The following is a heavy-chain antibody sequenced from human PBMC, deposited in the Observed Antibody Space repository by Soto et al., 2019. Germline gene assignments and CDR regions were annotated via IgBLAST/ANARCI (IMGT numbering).Heavy chain of an antibody. CDR3: ARHGCSGGSCLYYFDY. V-gene: IGHV4-39*01. J-gene: IGHJ4*02. D-gene: IGHD2-15*01. CDR1: GGSISSSSYY. CDR2: IYYSGST. Sequence: QLQLQESGPGLVKPSETLSLTCTVSGGSISSSSYYWGWIRQPPGKGLEWIGSIYYSGSTYYNPSLKSRVTISVDTSKNQFSLKLSSVTAADTAVYYCARHGCSGGSCLYYFDYWGQGTLVTVSS.